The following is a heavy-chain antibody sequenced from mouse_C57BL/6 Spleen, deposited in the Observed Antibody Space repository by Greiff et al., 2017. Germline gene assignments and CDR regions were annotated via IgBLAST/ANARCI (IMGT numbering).Heavy chain of an antibody. V-gene: IGHV1-15*01. D-gene: IGHD4-1*01. CDR2: IDPETGGT. J-gene: IGHJ2*01. CDR3: TRSNWDRRYY. CDR1: GYTFTDYE. Sequence: VQLQQPGAELVRPGASVTLSCKASGYTFTDYEMHWVKQTPVHGLEWIGAIDPETGGTDYNQKFKGKAILTADKSSSNSYMELRSLTSVDSAVYYWTRSNWDRRYYWGQGTTLTVSS.